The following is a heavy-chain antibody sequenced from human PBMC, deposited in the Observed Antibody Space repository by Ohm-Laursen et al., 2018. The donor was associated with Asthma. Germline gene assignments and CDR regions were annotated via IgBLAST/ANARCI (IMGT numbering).Heavy chain of an antibody. CDR2: ISTASSFI. V-gene: IGHV3-21*01. J-gene: IGHJ1*01. CDR3: ARIGPEWELPGREYSLHH. CDR1: GYTFSRYS. Sequence: GSLRLSCAASGYTFSRYSIHWVRQIPGKGLEWVASISTASSFIYYADSVRGRFTTSRDNARNSVYLQMNSLRAEDTALYYCARIGPEWELPGREYSLHHWGEGTLVTVFS. D-gene: IGHD1-26*01.